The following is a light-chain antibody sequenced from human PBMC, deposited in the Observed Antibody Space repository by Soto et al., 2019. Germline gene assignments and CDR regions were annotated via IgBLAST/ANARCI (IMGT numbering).Light chain of an antibody. CDR3: QQYGSSPPWT. V-gene: IGKV3-20*01. CDR1: QSVSSSY. CDR2: GAS. J-gene: IGKJ1*01. Sequence: EIVLAQSPGTLSLSPGARATLSCRASQSVSSSYLAWYQQRPGQAPRLLIYGASSRATGIPDRFSGSGSGTHFTLTISRLEPEDFAVYYCQQYGSSPPWTFGQGTKVEIK.